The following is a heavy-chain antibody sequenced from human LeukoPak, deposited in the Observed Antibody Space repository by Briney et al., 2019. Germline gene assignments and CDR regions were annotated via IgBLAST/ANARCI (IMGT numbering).Heavy chain of an antibody. CDR2: IYYSGST. CDR1: GGSISSYY. D-gene: IGHD4-23*01. CDR3: ARIHDYGGNVHFDY. J-gene: IGHJ4*02. V-gene: IGHV4-59*01. Sequence: PSETLSLTCTVSGGSISSYYWSWIRQSPGKGLEWIGYIYYSGSTNYNPSLKSRVTISVDTSKNQFSLKLSSVTAADTAVYYCARIHDYGGNVHFDYWGQGTLVTVSS.